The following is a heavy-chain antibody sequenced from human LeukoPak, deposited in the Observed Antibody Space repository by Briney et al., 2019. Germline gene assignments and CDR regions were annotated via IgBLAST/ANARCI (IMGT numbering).Heavy chain of an antibody. J-gene: IGHJ4*02. CDR1: GGSISSYY. CDR3: ARTGIIGYCSGGSCPFDY. D-gene: IGHD2-15*01. CDR2: IYDRGST. Sequence: PSETLSLTCSVSGGSISSYYWSWIRQPPGKGLEWIGNIYDRGSTKYNPSLKSRVTISVDTSKKNQFSLKLSSVTAADTAVYYCARTGIIGYCSGGSCPFDYWGQGTLVTVSS. V-gene: IGHV4-59*01.